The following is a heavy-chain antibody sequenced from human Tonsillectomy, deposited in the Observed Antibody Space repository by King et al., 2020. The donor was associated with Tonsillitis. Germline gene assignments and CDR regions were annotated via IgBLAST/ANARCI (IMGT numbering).Heavy chain of an antibody. CDR1: GGSISSSSYY. D-gene: IGHD2-2*01. J-gene: IGHJ3*02. CDR2: IYYSGST. V-gene: IGHV4-39*01. CDR3: AGHKGYCSSTSCYSDAFDI. Sequence: QLQESGPGLVKPSETLSLTCTVSGGSISSSSYYWGWIRQPPGKGLEWIGSIYYSGSTYYNPSLKSRVTISVDTSKNQFSLKLSSVTAADTAVYYCAGHKGYCSSTSCYSDAFDIWGQGKMVTVSS.